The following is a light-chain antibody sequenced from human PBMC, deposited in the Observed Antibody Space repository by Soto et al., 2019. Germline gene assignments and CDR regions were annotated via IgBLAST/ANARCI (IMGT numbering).Light chain of an antibody. V-gene: IGKV3-20*01. CDR3: QQYSDLPYT. Sequence: EIVLTQSPGTLSLSPRERATLSCRTSQRVSSRNLAWYQQKPGQAPRLLIYGTSSRATGVPDRFSGSGSVTEFTLTINILEPVDFAVYYCQQYSDLPYTFGQGTKLEVK. CDR1: QRVSSRN. CDR2: GTS. J-gene: IGKJ2*01.